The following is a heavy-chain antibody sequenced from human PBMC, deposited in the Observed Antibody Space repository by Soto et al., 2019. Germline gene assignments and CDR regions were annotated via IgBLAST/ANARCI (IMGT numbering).Heavy chain of an antibody. CDR2: ISAYNGNT. CDR1: GYTFSNFG. J-gene: IGHJ4*02. Sequence: QVQLVKSGAEVKKPGASVKVSCKASGYTFSNFGISWVRQAPGQGLEWLGWISAYNGNTNYAQKLQGRVTMTTYTSTITAYMELRSLRSDDTAVYYCARGAGWVTIVGVVNLDYWGQGTLVTVSS. D-gene: IGHD3-3*01. CDR3: ARGAGWVTIVGVVNLDY. V-gene: IGHV1-18*01.